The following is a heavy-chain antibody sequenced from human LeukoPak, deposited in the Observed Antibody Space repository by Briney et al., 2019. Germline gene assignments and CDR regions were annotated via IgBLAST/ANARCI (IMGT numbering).Heavy chain of an antibody. CDR1: GGSISSGGYY. D-gene: IGHD4-23*01. J-gene: IGHJ3*02. CDR3: ARVTLGGTDAFDI. Sequence: PSQTLSLTCAVSGGSISSGGYYWSWIRQHPGKGLEWIGYIYYGGSTYYNPSLKSRVTISVDTSKNQFSLKLSSVTAADTAVYYCARVTLGGTDAFDIWGQGKMVTVSS. V-gene: IGHV4-31*11. CDR2: IYYGGST.